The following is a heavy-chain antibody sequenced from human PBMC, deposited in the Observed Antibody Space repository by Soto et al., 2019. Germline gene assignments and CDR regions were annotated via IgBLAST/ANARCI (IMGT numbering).Heavy chain of an antibody. Sequence: SVKVSCKASGFTFTSSAVQWVRQARGRRLEWIGWIVVGSGNTNYAQKFQERVTITRDMSTSTAYMELSSLRSEDTAVYYCAADPRLRYFDWLLSPDYYYYGMDVWGQGTTVTVSS. J-gene: IGHJ6*02. CDR1: GFTFTSSA. V-gene: IGHV1-58*01. CDR3: AADPRLRYFDWLLSPDYYYYGMDV. D-gene: IGHD3-9*01. CDR2: IVVGSGNT.